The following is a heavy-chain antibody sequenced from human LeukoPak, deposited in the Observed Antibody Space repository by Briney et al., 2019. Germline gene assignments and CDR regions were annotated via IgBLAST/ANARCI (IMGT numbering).Heavy chain of an antibody. J-gene: IGHJ6*03. Sequence: PSETLSLTCAVSGGSISSGGYSWNWIRQPPGKGLEWIGYIYYSGSTNYNPSLKSRVTISVDTSKNQFSLKLSSVTAADTAVYYCARTTEGYCRGRSCYSYYYYMDVWGKGTTVTVSS. CDR3: ARTTEGYCRGRSCYSYYYYMDV. D-gene: IGHD2-15*01. V-gene: IGHV4-61*08. CDR1: GGSISSGGYS. CDR2: IYYSGST.